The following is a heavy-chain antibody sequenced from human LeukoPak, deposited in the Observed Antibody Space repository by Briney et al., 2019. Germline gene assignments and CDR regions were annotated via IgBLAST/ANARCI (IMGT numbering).Heavy chain of an antibody. CDR1: GYTFTSYG. Sequence: ASVKVSCKASGYTFTSYGISWVRQAPGQGLEWMGWISAYNGNTNYAQKLQGRVTMTTDTPTSTAYMELRSLRSDDTGVYYCAREGASPYYDSSGYYHYFDYWGQGTLVTVSS. J-gene: IGHJ4*02. CDR2: ISAYNGNT. D-gene: IGHD3-22*01. CDR3: AREGASPYYDSSGYYHYFDY. V-gene: IGHV1-18*01.